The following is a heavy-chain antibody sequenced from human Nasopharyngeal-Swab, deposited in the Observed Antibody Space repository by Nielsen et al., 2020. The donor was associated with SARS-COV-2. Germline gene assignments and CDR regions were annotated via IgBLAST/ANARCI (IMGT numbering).Heavy chain of an antibody. CDR2: ISWDGGST. D-gene: IGHD4-23*01. V-gene: IGHV3-43*01. J-gene: IGHJ4*02. Sequence: GESLKISCAASGFTFDDDTRHWVRQAPGKVLEWVSLISWDGGSTYYADSVKGRFTISRDNSKNSLYLQMNSLRTEDTALYYCAKGESDGGNAPLDYWGQGTLVTVSS. CDR3: AKGESDGGNAPLDY. CDR1: GFTFDDDT.